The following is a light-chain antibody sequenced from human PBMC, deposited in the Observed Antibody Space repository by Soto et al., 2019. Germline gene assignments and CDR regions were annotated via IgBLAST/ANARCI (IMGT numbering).Light chain of an antibody. J-gene: IGKJ2*03. CDR3: LHDAHCPYS. Sequence: AIQMTQSPSSLSASVGDTVTFTCRASQAIRNDLGWFQQRPGKPPKLLIYGISILQTGIPSRFSGSGSGTDFTLTFSGLQTEDFANYYCLHDAHCPYSFGRGTRLEI. CDR1: QAIRND. V-gene: IGKV1-6*01. CDR2: GIS.